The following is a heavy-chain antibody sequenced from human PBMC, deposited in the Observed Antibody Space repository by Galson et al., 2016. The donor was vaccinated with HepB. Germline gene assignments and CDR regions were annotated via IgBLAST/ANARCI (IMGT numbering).Heavy chain of an antibody. D-gene: IGHD5-18*01. Sequence: SLRLSCAASGFTFSSYGMHWVRQAPGKGLEWVAVIWYDGSNKNYADSVKGRFTISRDNSKNTVYLQMNSLRAGDTAGYYCAREVGYSYVVTINWFDPWGQGTLVTVSS. V-gene: IGHV3-33*01. J-gene: IGHJ5*02. CDR1: GFTFSSYG. CDR3: AREVGYSYVVTINWFDP. CDR2: IWYDGSNK.